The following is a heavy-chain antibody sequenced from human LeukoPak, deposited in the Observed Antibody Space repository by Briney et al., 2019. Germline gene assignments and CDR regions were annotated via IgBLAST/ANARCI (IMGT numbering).Heavy chain of an antibody. J-gene: IGHJ4*02. D-gene: IGHD6-13*01. CDR2: VSGGGDNT. CDR1: GFTFSTYA. Sequence: GGSLRLSCAASGFTFSTYAMSWVRQAPGKGLEWVSAVSGGGDNTYYTDSVKGRFTISRDNSKNTLYLQMNSLRAEDTAVYFCARRIAAGGTAVGYWGQGTLVTVSS. CDR3: ARRIAAGGTAVGY. V-gene: IGHV3-23*01.